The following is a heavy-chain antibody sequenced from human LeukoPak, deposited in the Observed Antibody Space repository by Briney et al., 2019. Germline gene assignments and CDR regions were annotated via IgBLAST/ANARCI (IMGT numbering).Heavy chain of an antibody. CDR1: GGSISSGDYY. D-gene: IGHD5-12*01. CDR2: IYYSGST. J-gene: IGHJ4*02. V-gene: IGHV4-30-4*01. Sequence: PSETLSLTCAVSGGSISSGDYYWSWIRQPPGKGLEWIGYIYYSGSTYYNPSLKSRVTISVDTSKYQFSLKLSSVTAADTAVYYCASYSGYGGIYDYWGQGTLVTVSS. CDR3: ASYSGYGGIYDY.